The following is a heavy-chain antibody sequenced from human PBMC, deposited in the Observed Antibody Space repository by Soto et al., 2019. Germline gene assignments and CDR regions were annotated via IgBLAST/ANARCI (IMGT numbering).Heavy chain of an antibody. CDR2: ISYSGSS. Sequence: QVQLQESGPGLVKPSQTLSLTCTVSGGSISTGGYYWSWMRQPPGKGLEWIGYISYSGSSYYNPSLKSRVTISVDTSKKQFPLNLSSVTAADTAVYYCVSYRSGSYYGGRFDCWGQGTLVNVSS. CDR1: GGSISTGGYY. J-gene: IGHJ4*02. V-gene: IGHV4-30-4*01. CDR3: VSYRSGSYYGGRFDC. D-gene: IGHD3-10*01.